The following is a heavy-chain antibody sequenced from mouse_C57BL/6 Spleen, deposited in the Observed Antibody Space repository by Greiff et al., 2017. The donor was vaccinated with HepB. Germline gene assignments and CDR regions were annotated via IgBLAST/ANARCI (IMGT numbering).Heavy chain of an antibody. CDR3: ARAFDSNPWYFDV. J-gene: IGHJ1*03. V-gene: IGHV1-50*01. Sequence: QVQLQQPGAELVKPGASVKLSCKASGYTFTSYWMQWVKQRPGQGLEWIGEIDPSDSYTNYNQKFKGQATLTVDTSSSTAYMQLSSLTSEDSAVYYCARAFDSNPWYFDVWGTGTTVTVSS. CDR2: IDPSDSYT. D-gene: IGHD2-5*01. CDR1: GYTFTSYW.